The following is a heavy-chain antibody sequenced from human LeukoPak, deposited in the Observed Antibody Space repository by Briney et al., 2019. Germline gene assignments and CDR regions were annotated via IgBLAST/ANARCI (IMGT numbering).Heavy chain of an antibody. D-gene: IGHD2-15*01. Sequence: GGSLRLSCADSGFTFSSYWMSWVRQAPGKGLEWVANIKPDGGITHYVDSVTGRFTISRDNAKNSLYLQMNSLRDEDTAVYYCAREVGSPAVRSAFDLWGQGTRVTVSS. V-gene: IGHV3-7*01. CDR1: GFTFSSYW. J-gene: IGHJ3*01. CDR2: IKPDGGIT. CDR3: AREVGSPAVRSAFDL.